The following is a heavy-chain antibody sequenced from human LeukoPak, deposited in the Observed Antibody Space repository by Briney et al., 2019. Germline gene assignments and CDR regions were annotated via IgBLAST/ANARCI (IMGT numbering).Heavy chain of an antibody. CDR1: GGSISSSSYY. CDR2: IYYSGST. CDR3: ARSRQGGRGQFAY. V-gene: IGHV4-39*07. Sequence: PSETLSLTCSVSGGSISSSSYYWGWIRQPPGKGLEWIGSIYYSGSTYYNPSLKSRDTISVDTSKNQFSLKLSSVTAADTAVYYCARSRQGGRGQFAYGGQGTLVTVYS. D-gene: IGHD1-26*01. J-gene: IGHJ4*02.